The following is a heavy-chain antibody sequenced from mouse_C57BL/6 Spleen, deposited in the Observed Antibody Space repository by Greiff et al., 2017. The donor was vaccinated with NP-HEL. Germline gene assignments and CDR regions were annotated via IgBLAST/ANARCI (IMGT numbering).Heavy chain of an antibody. CDR2: IDPETGGT. CDR3: TRFANYYGSSPWYFDV. D-gene: IGHD1-1*01. Sequence: QVQLQQSGAELVRPGASVTLSCKASGYTFTDYEMHWVKQTPVHGLEWIGAIDPETGGTAYNQKFKGKAILTADKSSSTAYMELRSLTSEDSAVYYCTRFANYYGSSPWYFDVWGTGTTVTVSS. V-gene: IGHV1-15*01. J-gene: IGHJ1*03. CDR1: GYTFTDYE.